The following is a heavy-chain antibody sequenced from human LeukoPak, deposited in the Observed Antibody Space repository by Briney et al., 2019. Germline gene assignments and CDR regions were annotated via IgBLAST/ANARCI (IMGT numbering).Heavy chain of an antibody. V-gene: IGHV4-59*01. CDR3: ARGKPSVTTFDY. Sequence: SGTLSLTCTVSGGSISSDYWNWIRQPPGKGLEWIGYFSYSGSAKYNPSLKTTVTISGDTSKSQFSLKLTSVTAADTAVYYCARGKPSVTTFDYWGQGTLVSVSS. D-gene: IGHD4-17*01. CDR2: FSYSGSA. J-gene: IGHJ4*02. CDR1: GGSISSDY.